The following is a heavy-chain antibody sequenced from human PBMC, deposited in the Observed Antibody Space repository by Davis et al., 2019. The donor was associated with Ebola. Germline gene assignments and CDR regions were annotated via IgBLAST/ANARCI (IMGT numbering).Heavy chain of an antibody. D-gene: IGHD3-3*01. CDR1: GFTFSSYA. J-gene: IGHJ4*02. V-gene: IGHV3-23*01. CDR3: ARDYDFWSGYYPRLWYFDY. CDR2: ISGSGGST. Sequence: GESLKISCAASGFTFSSYAMSWVRQAPGKGLEWVSAISGSGGSTYYADSVKGRFTISRDNAKNSLYLQMNSLRDEDTAVYYCARDYDFWSGYYPRLWYFDYWGQGTLVTVSS.